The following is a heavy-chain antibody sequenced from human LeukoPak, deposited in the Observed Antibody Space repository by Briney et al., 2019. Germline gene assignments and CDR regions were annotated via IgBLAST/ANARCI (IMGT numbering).Heavy chain of an antibody. Sequence: PKASVKVSCKASGYTFTSYYMHWVRQAPGQGLEWMGLINPTGGSTGYAQKFQGRVTMTRDTSISTAYMELSRLRSDDTAVYYCARAPELLHHFDYWGQGTLVTVSS. D-gene: IGHD1-26*01. CDR2: INPTGGST. CDR1: GYTFTSYY. J-gene: IGHJ4*02. CDR3: ARAPELLHHFDY. V-gene: IGHV1-2*06.